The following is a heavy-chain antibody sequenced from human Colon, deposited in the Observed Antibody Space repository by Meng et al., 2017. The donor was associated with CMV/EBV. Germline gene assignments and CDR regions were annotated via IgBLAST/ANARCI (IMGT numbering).Heavy chain of an antibody. D-gene: IGHD3-3*01. CDR1: GFTFSSYE. J-gene: IGHJ6*02. CDR3: ASHDFWSGLTVDV. CDR2: ISNSGSTI. Sequence: GGSLRLSCAASGFTFSSYEMNWVRQAPGKGLEWVSYISNSGSTIYYADSVKGRFTISRDNAKNSLYLQMNSLRAEDTAVYYCASHDFWSGLTVDVWGQVTTVTVSS. V-gene: IGHV3-48*03.